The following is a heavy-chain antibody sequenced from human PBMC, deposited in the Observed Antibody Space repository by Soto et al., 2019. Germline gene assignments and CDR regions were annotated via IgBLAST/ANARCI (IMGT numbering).Heavy chain of an antibody. J-gene: IGHJ6*02. Sequence: GGSLRLSCAASGFTFSSYAMHWVRQAPGKGLEWVAVISYDGSNKYYADSVKGRFTISRDNSKNTLYLQMNSLRAEDTAVYYCAREGLAYYYDSSGYNGMDVWGQGTTVTVSS. CDR2: ISYDGSNK. CDR1: GFTFSSYA. V-gene: IGHV3-30-3*01. CDR3: AREGLAYYYDSSGYNGMDV. D-gene: IGHD3-22*01.